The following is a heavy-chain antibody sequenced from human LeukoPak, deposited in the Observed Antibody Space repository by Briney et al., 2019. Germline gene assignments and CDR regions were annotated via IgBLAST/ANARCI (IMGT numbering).Heavy chain of an antibody. J-gene: IGHJ6*03. V-gene: IGHV3-30*02. CDR2: IRYDGSNK. CDR3: AKDQSRWYYYYYYMDV. CDR1: GFTFSSYG. Sequence: GGSLRLSCAASGFTFSSYGMHWVRQAPGKGLEWVAFIRYDGSNKYYADSVKGRFTISRDNSKNTLYLQMNSLRAEDTAVYYCAKDQSRWYYYYYYMDVWGKGTTVTVSS. D-gene: IGHD4-23*01.